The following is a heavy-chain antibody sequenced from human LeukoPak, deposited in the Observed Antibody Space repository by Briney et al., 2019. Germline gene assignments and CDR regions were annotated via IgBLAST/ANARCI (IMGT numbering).Heavy chain of an antibody. CDR2: ISAYNGNT. CDR3: ARIPYCGGDCYAPFDS. V-gene: IGHV1-18*01. CDR1: GYTFTSYG. D-gene: IGHD2-21*02. Sequence: ASVKVSCKASGYTFTSYGISWVRQAPGQGLEWMGWISAYNGNTNYAQKLQGRVTMTTDTSTSTAYMERRSLRSDDTAVYYCARIPYCGGDCYAPFDSWGRGTLAPASP. J-gene: IGHJ5*01.